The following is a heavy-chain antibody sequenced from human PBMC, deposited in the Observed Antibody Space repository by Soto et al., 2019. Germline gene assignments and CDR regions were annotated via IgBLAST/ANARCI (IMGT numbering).Heavy chain of an antibody. CDR1: GFTFSSYG. J-gene: IGHJ4*02. D-gene: IGHD1-26*01. CDR3: ANPPGSYQYYFDY. Sequence: QVQLVESGGGVVQPGRSLRLSCAASGFTFSSYGMHWVRQAPGKGLEWVAVISYDGSNKYYADSVKGRFTISRDNSKNTLYLQMNSLRAEDTAVYYCANPPGSYQYYFDYWGQGTLVTVSS. CDR2: ISYDGSNK. V-gene: IGHV3-30*18.